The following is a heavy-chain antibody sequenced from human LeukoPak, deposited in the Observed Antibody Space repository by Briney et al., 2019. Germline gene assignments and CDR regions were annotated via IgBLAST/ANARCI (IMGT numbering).Heavy chain of an antibody. CDR1: GGSISSYY. Sequence: SETLSLTCTVSGGSISSYYWSWIRQPAGKGLEWIGRMYTSGSTNYNPSLKSRVTMSVDTSKNQFSLKLSSVTAADTAVYYCARENKYYYDSSGYYNDAFDIWGQGTMVTVSS. J-gene: IGHJ3*02. V-gene: IGHV4-4*07. CDR2: MYTSGST. D-gene: IGHD3-22*01. CDR3: ARENKYYYDSSGYYNDAFDI.